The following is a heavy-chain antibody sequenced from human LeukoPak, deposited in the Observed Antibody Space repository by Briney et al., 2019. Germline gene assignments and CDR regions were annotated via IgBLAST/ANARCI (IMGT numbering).Heavy chain of an antibody. D-gene: IGHD2-15*01. CDR2: ISWNSGSI. J-gene: IGHJ4*02. CDR1: GFTFDDYA. Sequence: GGSLGLSCAASGFTFDDYAMHWVRQAPGKGLEWVSGISWNSGSIGYADSVKGRFTISRDNAKDSLYLQMNSLRAEDTALYYCAKDLKGYCSGGSCYSFDYWGQGTLVTVSS. CDR3: AKDLKGYCSGGSCYSFDY. V-gene: IGHV3-9*01.